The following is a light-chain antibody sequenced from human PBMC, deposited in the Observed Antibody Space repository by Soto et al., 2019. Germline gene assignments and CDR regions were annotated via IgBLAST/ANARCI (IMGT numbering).Light chain of an antibody. V-gene: IGLV2-8*01. CDR3: SSYAGSNTVV. Sequence: QSALIQPPSASGSPGQSVTISCTGTSSDVGGYRYVSWYQQHPGKAPKLMIYEVNKRPSGVPDRFSGSKSGNTASLTVSGLQGEDEADYYCSSYAGSNTVVFGGGTKLTVL. J-gene: IGLJ2*01. CDR1: SSDVGGYRY. CDR2: EVN.